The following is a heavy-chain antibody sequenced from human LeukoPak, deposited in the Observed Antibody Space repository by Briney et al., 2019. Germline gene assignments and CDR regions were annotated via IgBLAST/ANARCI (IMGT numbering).Heavy chain of an antibody. D-gene: IGHD1-26*01. J-gene: IGHJ6*03. CDR2: ISAGGATI. CDR3: AKDSGGTYFYYYYYMDV. CDR1: GFSFSTYA. V-gene: IGHV3-23*01. Sequence: GGSLRLSCAAAGFSFSTYAMSWVRQAPGKVLEWVSAISAGGATIYYADSVKGRFTVSRDNSKNTLYLHMNSLRAEDTAIYYCAKDSGGTYFYYYYYMDVWGKGTTVTVSS.